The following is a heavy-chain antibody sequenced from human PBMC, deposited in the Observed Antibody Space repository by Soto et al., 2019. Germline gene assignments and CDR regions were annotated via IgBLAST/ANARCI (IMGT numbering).Heavy chain of an antibody. V-gene: IGHV1-69*15. CDR1: GGTFYTYP. CDR3: ARIPRYSFPTSDDLDS. D-gene: IGHD5-18*01. J-gene: IGHJ4*02. CDR2: ITPIYPTT. Sequence: QVQLVQSGAEVRKPGSSVQVSCKASGGTFYTYPFSWVRQAPGQGLEWMGSITPIYPTTNYAEKFQGRLTVTADGSTSTAYMELSSLTSDDTAVYYCARIPRYSFPTSDDLDSWGQGTLVTVSS.